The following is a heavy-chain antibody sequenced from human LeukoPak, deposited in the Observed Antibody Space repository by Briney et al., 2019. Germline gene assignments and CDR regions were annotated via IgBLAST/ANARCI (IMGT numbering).Heavy chain of an antibody. Sequence: PGGSLRLSCAASGFTFDDYAMHWVRQAPGKGLEWVSGISWNSGSIGYADSVKGRFTISRDNAKNSLYLQMNSLRAEDTALYYCAKDISRGSGEYYFDYWGQGTLVTVSS. CDR3: AKDISRGSGEYYFDY. CDR1: GFTFDDYA. J-gene: IGHJ4*02. V-gene: IGHV3-9*01. D-gene: IGHD3-10*01. CDR2: ISWNSGSI.